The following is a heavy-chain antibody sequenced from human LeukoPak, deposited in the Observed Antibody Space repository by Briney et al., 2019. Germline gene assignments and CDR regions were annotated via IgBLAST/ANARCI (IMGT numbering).Heavy chain of an antibody. D-gene: IGHD3-3*02. CDR1: GFTVSSNY. CDR3: AREISRTGAFDI. J-gene: IGHJ3*02. CDR2: IYSGGST. V-gene: IGHV3-53*05. Sequence: GGSLRLSCAASGFTVSSNYMSWVRQAPGKGLEWVSVIYSGGSTYYADSVKGRFTISRDNTKNTLYLQMNSLRAEDTAVYYCAREISRTGAFDIWGQGTMVTVSS.